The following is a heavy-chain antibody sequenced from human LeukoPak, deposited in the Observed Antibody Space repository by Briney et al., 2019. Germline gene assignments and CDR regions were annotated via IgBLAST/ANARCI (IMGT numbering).Heavy chain of an antibody. CDR2: ISSSSSTI. J-gene: IGHJ4*02. CDR3: ARDSGDGYNPFDY. V-gene: IGHV3-48*04. Sequence: GGSLRLSCAASGFTFSSYSMNWVRQAPGKGLEWVSYISSSSSTIYYADSVKGRFTTSRDNAKNSLYLQMNSLRAEDTAVYYCARDSGDGYNPFDYWGQGTLVTVSS. D-gene: IGHD5-24*01. CDR1: GFTFSSYS.